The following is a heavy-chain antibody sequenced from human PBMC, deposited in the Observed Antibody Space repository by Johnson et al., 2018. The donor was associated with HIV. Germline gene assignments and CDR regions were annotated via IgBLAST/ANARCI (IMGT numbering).Heavy chain of an antibody. CDR1: GFTFSDYY. CDR3: AREGGSIAAAGKDAFDI. D-gene: IGHD6-13*01. V-gene: IGHV3-11*04. CDR2: ISSRGRAV. J-gene: IGHJ3*02. Sequence: VQLVESGGGLVKPGGSLRLSCAVSGFTFSDYYMSWIRQAPGRGLEWVSYISSRGRAVYYADSLKGRITISRDNAKNSLYLQMNSLRAEDTAVYYCAREGGSIAAAGKDAFDIWGQGTMVTVSS.